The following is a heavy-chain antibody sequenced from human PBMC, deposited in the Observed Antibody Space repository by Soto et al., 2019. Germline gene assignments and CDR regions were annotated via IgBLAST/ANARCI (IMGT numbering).Heavy chain of an antibody. Sequence: QVQLVQSGAEVKKPGSAVTVSCNASGGTFSSYAISWVRQAPGQGLEWMRGIIPISDTTNYAQKFQGRVKITADESTSTSYMELSSLRSEDTAVYYCARSQGSSTSLEIYYYYCDRMDVWGQGTTVTVSS. V-gene: IGHV1-69*01. J-gene: IGHJ6*02. D-gene: IGHD2-2*01. CDR1: GGTFSSYA. CDR3: ARSQGSSTSLEIYYYYCDRMDV. CDR2: IIPISDTT.